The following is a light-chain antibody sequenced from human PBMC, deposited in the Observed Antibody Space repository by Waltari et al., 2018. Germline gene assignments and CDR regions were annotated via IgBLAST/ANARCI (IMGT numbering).Light chain of an antibody. CDR2: GNS. J-gene: IGLJ2*01. V-gene: IGLV1-40*01. Sequence: QYGLTQPPSVSGAPGPRVTISCTGSSSNIGAGYDVHWYQLLPGTAPKLLIYGNSNRPSGVPDRFSGSKSGTSASLAITGLQAEDEAGYYCQSYDSSLSGSVFGGGTKLTVL. CDR3: QSYDSSLSGSV. CDR1: SSNIGAGYD.